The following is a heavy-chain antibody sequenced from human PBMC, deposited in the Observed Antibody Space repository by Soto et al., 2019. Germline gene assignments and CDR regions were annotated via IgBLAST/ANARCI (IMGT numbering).Heavy chain of an antibody. CDR3: ARDPYYDSSGYLASNGMDV. CDR2: IYSGGSK. D-gene: IGHD3-22*01. J-gene: IGHJ6*02. Sequence: PGESLKISCAASGFTVSSNYMNWVRQAPGKGLEWVSVIYSGGSKYYADSVKGRFTISRHNSKNTLYLQMNSLRAEDTAVYYCARDPYYDSSGYLASNGMDVWGQGTTVTVSS. V-gene: IGHV3-53*04. CDR1: GFTVSSNY.